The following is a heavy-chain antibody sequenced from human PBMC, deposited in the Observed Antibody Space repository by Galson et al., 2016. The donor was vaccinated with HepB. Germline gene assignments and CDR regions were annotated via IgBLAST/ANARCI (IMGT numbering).Heavy chain of an antibody. CDR2: IYHTGNT. J-gene: IGHJ3*02. CDR3: AGNSDMLTGALDI. V-gene: IGHV4-4*02. Sequence: SETLSLTCAVSGDSITGIRWWSWVRQPPGKGLEWIGEIYHTGNTKYNPSLKSGVTISIDKSENQFSLTLRSVTAADTAVYYWAGNSDMLTGALDIWGQGTVVTVSS. CDR1: GDSITGIRW. D-gene: IGHD3-9*01.